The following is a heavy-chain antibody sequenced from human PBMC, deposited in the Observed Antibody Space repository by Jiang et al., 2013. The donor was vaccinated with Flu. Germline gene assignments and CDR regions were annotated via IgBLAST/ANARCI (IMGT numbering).Heavy chain of an antibody. Sequence: SGPGLVKPSETLSLTCTVSGESISSDTYYWGWIRQPPGKGLEWIGSVKYSHTYYNPSLKSRVTVSADSPKNQFSLNLRSVTATDTAIYYCARQSAFKGEWYYDYWGQGTLVTVSS. CDR1: GESISSDTYY. V-gene: IGHV4-39*01. CDR3: ARQSAFKGEWYYDY. CDR2: VKYSHT. D-gene: IGHD2-2*01. J-gene: IGHJ4*02.